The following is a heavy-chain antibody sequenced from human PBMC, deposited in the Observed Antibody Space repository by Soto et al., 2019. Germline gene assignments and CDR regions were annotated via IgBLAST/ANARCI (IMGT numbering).Heavy chain of an antibody. CDR3: ASWRSNYDILTGQRYYFDY. J-gene: IGHJ4*02. V-gene: IGHV4-31*02. CDR1: GGSISSGGYY. Sequence: SETLSLTCTVSGGSISSGGYYWSWIRQHPGKGLEWIGYIYYSGSTYYNPSLKSRVTISVDTSKNQFSLKLSSVTAADTAVYYCASWRSNYDILTGQRYYFDYWGQGTLVTVSS. D-gene: IGHD3-9*01. CDR2: IYYSGST.